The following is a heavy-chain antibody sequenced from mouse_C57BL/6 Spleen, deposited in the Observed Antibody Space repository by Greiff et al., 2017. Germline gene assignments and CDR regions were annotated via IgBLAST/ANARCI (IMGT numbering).Heavy chain of an antibody. CDR2: INYDGSST. CDR3: ARGDVEYFDY. V-gene: IGHV5-16*01. Sequence: EVKVEESEGGLVQPGSSMKLSCTASGFTFSDYYMAWVRQVPEKGLEWVANINYDGSSTYYLDSLKGRFIISRDNAKNILYLQMSSLKAEDTATYYCARGDVEYFDYWGQGTTLTVSS. CDR1: GFTFSDYY. D-gene: IGHD3-3*01. J-gene: IGHJ2*01.